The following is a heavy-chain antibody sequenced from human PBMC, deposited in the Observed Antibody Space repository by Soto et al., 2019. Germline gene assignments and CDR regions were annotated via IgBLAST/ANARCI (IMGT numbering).Heavy chain of an antibody. CDR1: GFSLRSSGVG. CDR3: ARLTTGGFYFDY. J-gene: IGHJ4*02. V-gene: IGHV2-5*02. CDR2: IYWDDDK. D-gene: IGHD4-17*01. Sequence: QITLKESGPTLVKPTQTLTLSCTFSGFSLRSSGVGVGWIRQPPGKALEWLALIYWDDDKRYSPSLKSRLTITKDPSKNLVVLTMTNMDPVDTATYYCARLTTGGFYFDYWGQGTLVTVSS.